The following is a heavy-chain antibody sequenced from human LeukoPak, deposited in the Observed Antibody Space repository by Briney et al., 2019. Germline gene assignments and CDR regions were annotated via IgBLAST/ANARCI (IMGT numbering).Heavy chain of an antibody. D-gene: IGHD3-9*01. V-gene: IGHV4-34*01. CDR3: ARGPYYDILSY. CDR1: GGSFSGYY. Sequence: PSETLSLTCAVYGGSFSGYYWSWIRQPPGKGLEWIGEINHSGSTNYNPSLKSRVTISVDTSKNQFSLKLSSVTAADTAVYYCARGPYYDILSYWGQGTLVTVSS. CDR2: INHSGST. J-gene: IGHJ4*02.